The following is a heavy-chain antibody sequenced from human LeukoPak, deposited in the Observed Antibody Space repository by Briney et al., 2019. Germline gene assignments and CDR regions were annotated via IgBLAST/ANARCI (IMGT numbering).Heavy chain of an antibody. V-gene: IGHV3-21*01. CDR1: GFTFSSYS. Sequence: GGSLRLSCAASGFTFSSYSMNWVRQAPGKGLEWVSSISSSSSYLYYADSVKGRFTISRDNAKNSLYLQMNSLRAEDTAVYYCARDLFGFGGSRVRIAAAGSNWFDPWGQGTLVTVSS. CDR2: ISSSSSYL. D-gene: IGHD6-13*01. CDR3: ARDLFGFGGSRVRIAAAGSNWFDP. J-gene: IGHJ5*02.